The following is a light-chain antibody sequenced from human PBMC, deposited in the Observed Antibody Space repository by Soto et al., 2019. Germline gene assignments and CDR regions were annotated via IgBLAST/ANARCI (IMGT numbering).Light chain of an antibody. Sequence: EIVLTQSPGTLSLSPGERATLSCRASQSVSSSYLAWYQQTPGQAPRLLIYGASSRATGIPDRFSGSGSGTDFTLTISRLEPEDVAVYYCQQYGSSPPTTFGQGTRLEIK. CDR2: GAS. CDR3: QQYGSSPPTT. CDR1: QSVSSSY. J-gene: IGKJ5*01. V-gene: IGKV3-20*01.